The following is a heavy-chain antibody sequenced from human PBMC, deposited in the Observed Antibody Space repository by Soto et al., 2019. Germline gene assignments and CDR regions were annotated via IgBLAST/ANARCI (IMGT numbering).Heavy chain of an antibody. Sequence: QVQLVQSGAEVKKPGSSVKVSCKASGGTFSSYSISWVRQAPGQGLEWMGRIIPIVGIANYAQKFQGRVTIIADKSTSTAYMELSSLRSEDTAVYYCARVGYCSGGSCDHIGNWGQGTLVTVSS. D-gene: IGHD2-15*01. CDR1: GGTFSSYS. CDR3: ARVGYCSGGSCDHIGN. J-gene: IGHJ4*02. V-gene: IGHV1-69*02. CDR2: IIPIVGIA.